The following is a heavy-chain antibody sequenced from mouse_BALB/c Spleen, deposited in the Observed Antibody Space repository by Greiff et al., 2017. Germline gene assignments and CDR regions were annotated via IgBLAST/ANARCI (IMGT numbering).Heavy chain of an antibody. J-gene: IGHJ4*01. CDR1: GYSFTGYY. CDR2: ISCYNGAT. CDR3: ARGVTPLYAMDY. D-gene: IGHD2-2*01. V-gene: IGHV1S34*01. Sequence: LVKTGASVKISCKASGYSFTGYYMHWVKQSHGKSLEWIGYISCYNGATSYNQKFKGKATFTVDTSSSTAYMQFNSLTSEDSAVYYCARGVTPLYAMDYWGQGTSVTVSS.